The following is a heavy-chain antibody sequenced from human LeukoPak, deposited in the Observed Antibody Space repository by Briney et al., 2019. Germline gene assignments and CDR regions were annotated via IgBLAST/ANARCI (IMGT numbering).Heavy chain of an antibody. D-gene: IGHD6-13*01. CDR1: GFTFSSYS. CDR2: ISSSSSYI. CDR3: ARDRQSSRIAAAGTFDY. Sequence: PGGSLRLSCATSGFTFSSYSMNWVRQAPGKGLEWVSSISSSSSYIYYADSVRGRFTISRDNAKNSLYLQMNSQRAEDTAVYYCARDRQSSRIAAAGTFDYWGQGTLVTVSS. J-gene: IGHJ4*02. V-gene: IGHV3-21*01.